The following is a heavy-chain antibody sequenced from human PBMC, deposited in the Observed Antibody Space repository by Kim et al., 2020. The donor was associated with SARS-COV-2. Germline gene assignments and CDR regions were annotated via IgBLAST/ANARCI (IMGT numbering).Heavy chain of an antibody. CDR1: GYTFTSYG. CDR3: ARDLRVWAMAGTSYYYYGMDV. CDR2: ISAYNGNT. D-gene: IGHD6-19*01. V-gene: IGHV1-18*04. Sequence: ASVKVSCKASGYTFTSYGISWVRQAPGQGLEWMGWISAYNGNTNYAQKLQGRVTMTTDTSTSTAYMELRSLRSDDTAVYYCARDLRVWAMAGTSYYYYGMDVWGQGTTVTVSS. J-gene: IGHJ6*02.